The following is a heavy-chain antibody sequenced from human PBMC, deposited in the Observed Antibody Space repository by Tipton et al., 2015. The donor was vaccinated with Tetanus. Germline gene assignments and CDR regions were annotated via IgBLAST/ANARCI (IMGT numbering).Heavy chain of an antibody. J-gene: IGHJ5*02. V-gene: IGHV4-39*01. CDR3: ARHLYGYWFDP. CDR2: IYFKGDT. D-gene: IGHD5-18*01. Sequence: PGLVKPSETLSLTCTVSGGSISDKKYYWGWIRQPPGKGLEWIASIYFKGDTYYSPSLRSRVSIAVDTSQNLFSLRLTSVTAADTAVYYCARHLYGYWFDPWGQGALVTVSS. CDR1: GGSISDKKYY.